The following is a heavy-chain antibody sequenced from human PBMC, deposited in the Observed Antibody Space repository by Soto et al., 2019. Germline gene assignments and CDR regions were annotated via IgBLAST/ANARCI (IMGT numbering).Heavy chain of an antibody. Sequence: SETLSLTCAVYGEDLNSYYWSWIRQAPGKGLEWIGHISDTRRTNYNPSLRSRVTMSVDTSKQQFSLNLNYVTAADTAVYYCTRVARFGIKQWLTYWGQGTLVTVSS. D-gene: IGHD6-19*01. CDR3: TRVARFGIKQWLTY. V-gene: IGHV4-59*01. J-gene: IGHJ4*02. CDR1: GEDLNSYY. CDR2: ISDTRRT.